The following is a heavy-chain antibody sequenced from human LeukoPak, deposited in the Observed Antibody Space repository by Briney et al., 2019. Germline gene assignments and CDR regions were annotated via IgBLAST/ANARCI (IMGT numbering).Heavy chain of an antibody. CDR1: GFTFSDYY. J-gene: IGHJ4*02. Sequence: PGGSLRLSCAASGFTFSDYYMGWIRQAPGKGLEWVSYIDMSATTIYYADSVKGRFTISRDNAKNSLFLQMNSLRAEDTAVYYCAKDILAAGLFFGYWGQGALVTVSS. D-gene: IGHD6-13*01. CDR2: IDMSATTI. CDR3: AKDILAAGLFFGY. V-gene: IGHV3-11*01.